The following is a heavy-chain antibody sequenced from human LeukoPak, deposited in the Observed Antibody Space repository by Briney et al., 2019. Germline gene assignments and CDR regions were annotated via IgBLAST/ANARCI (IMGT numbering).Heavy chain of an antibody. CDR3: ARDMYSGTYGH. J-gene: IGHJ4*02. CDR1: GYTFSGSY. Sequence: ASVKVSCKASGYTFSGSYMHWVRQAPGQGLEWMGWINPTSGVTKYAEKSQGRVTMTRDTSINTAYMEMSGLRSDDTAVYYCARDMYSGTYGHWGQGTLVTVSS. V-gene: IGHV1-2*02. CDR2: INPTSGVT. D-gene: IGHD1-26*01.